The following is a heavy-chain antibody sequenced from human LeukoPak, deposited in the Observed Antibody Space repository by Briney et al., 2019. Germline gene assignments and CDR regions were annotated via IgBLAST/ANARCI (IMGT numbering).Heavy chain of an antibody. CDR3: ARATNVDYFYYYGLDV. V-gene: IGHV4-59*01. CDR1: GGSIMTYY. CDR2: IYDSGIT. D-gene: IGHD1-14*01. J-gene: IGHJ6*02. Sequence: SETLSLTCTVSGGSIMTYYWSWIRQPPGKGLEGIGYIYDSGITYYNPSLQSRVTLSIDTSKNEFSLNLTSVTAAGTAMYYCARATNVDYFYYYGLDVWGRGTTVTVSS.